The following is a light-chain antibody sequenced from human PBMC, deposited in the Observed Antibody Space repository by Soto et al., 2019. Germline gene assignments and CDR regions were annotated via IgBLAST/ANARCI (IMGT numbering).Light chain of an antibody. CDR2: DVS. CDR1: SSDVGGYTY. Sequence: QSALTQPRSVSGSPGQSVTISCTGTSSDVGGYTYVSWYQQHPGKAPKLMIYDVSKRPSGVTDRFSGSKSGNTASLTISGLQAEDEADYYGCSYAGSYTVDGLVFGGGTKLTVL. CDR3: CSYAGSYTVDGLV. J-gene: IGLJ2*01. V-gene: IGLV2-11*01.